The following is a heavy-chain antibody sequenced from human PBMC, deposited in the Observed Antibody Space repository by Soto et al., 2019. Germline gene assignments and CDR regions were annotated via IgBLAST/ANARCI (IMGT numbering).Heavy chain of an antibody. CDR2: VHSSGIT. CDR1: VGSVSNDNFY. V-gene: IGHV4-61*01. J-gene: IGHJ5*02. Sequence: LSLTCTVSVGSVSNDNFYWSWIRQRPGNGLEWIGYVHSSGITNYNPSLKRRVTISVDTSRNQFSLRLSSVTAADTAVYYCARGLTMGQLPSHFDHWGQGTLVTVSS. CDR3: ARGLTMGQLPSHFDH. D-gene: IGHD3-16*01.